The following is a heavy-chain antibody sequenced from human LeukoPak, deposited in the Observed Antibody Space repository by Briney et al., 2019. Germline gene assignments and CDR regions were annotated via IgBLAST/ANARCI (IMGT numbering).Heavy chain of an antibody. Sequence: GGSLRLSCAASGFTFSSYSMNWVRQAPGKGLEWVSSISSSSSYIYYADSVKGRFTISRDNAKNSLHLQMNSLRVEDTAVYYCARDVARSGGYWGQGTLVTVSS. D-gene: IGHD3-10*01. V-gene: IGHV3-21*01. CDR2: ISSSSSYI. CDR3: ARDVARSGGY. CDR1: GFTFSSYS. J-gene: IGHJ4*02.